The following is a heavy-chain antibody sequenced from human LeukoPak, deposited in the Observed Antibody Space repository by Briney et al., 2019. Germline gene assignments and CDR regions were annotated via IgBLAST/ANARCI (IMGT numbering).Heavy chain of an antibody. Sequence: SETLSLTCTVSGGSISGYYWSWIRQPPGKGLEWIGYIYYSGSTNYNPSLKSRVTISVDTSKNQFSLKLSSVTAADTAVYYCARRPWFDPWGQGTLVTVSS. CDR1: GGSISGYY. V-gene: IGHV4-59*08. CDR3: ARRPWFDP. J-gene: IGHJ5*02. CDR2: IYYSGST.